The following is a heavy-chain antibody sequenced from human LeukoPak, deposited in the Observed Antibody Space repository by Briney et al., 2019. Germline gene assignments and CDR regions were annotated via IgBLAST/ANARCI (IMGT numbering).Heavy chain of an antibody. CDR3: ARDEAVAGSSFDY. D-gene: IGHD6-19*01. CDR2: MYHSGST. CDR1: GYSISSGYY. Sequence: SETLSLTCAVSGYSISSGYYWGWIRQPPGKGLEWIGSMYHSGSTYYNPSLKSRVSIVVDTSKNQFSLKLRSVTAADTAVYYCARDEAVAGSSFDYWGKGILVSVSS. J-gene: IGHJ4*02. V-gene: IGHV4-38-2*02.